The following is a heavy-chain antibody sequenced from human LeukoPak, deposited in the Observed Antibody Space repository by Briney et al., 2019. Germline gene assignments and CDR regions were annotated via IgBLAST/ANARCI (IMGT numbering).Heavy chain of an antibody. Sequence: SETLSLTCAVSGGSISSGSYSWSWIRQPPGKGLEWIGYFYYTGSTYYNPSLKSRVTIAVDTSKNQFSLKLSSVPAADTAMYYCARGAGSTTSNDAFDIWGQGTMVTVSS. V-gene: IGHV4-30-4*07. D-gene: IGHD1-1*01. CDR3: ARGAGSTTSNDAFDI. CDR2: FYYTGST. J-gene: IGHJ3*02. CDR1: GGSISSGSYS.